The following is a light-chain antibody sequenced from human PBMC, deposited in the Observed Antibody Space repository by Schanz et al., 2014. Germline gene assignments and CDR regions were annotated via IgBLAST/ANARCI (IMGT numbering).Light chain of an antibody. CDR2: EVS. CDR1: SSDVGAYNY. Sequence: QSALTQPPSASGSPGQSVTISCTGTSSDVGAYNYVSWYQQQPGKAPKLMIYEVSKRPSGVPDRFSGSKSGNTASLTISGLQPEDEADYYCSSYTSSSTWVFGGGTKLTVL. CDR3: SSYTSSSTWV. J-gene: IGLJ3*02. V-gene: IGLV2-8*01.